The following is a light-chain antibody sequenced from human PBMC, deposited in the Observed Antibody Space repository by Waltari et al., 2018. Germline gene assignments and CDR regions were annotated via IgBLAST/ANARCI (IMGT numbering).Light chain of an antibody. J-gene: IGLJ2*01. Sequence: SYKLTQPPSLSVSPGQTASITCSGDDLEDYYVAWYQQRPGQSPVLLIYQDTKRPPGIPGRFAGSNSGNTATLTIRETQTIDDADYYCQAWDNSAVVFGGGTTLTVL. CDR2: QDT. CDR1: DLEDYY. V-gene: IGLV3-1*01. CDR3: QAWDNSAVV.